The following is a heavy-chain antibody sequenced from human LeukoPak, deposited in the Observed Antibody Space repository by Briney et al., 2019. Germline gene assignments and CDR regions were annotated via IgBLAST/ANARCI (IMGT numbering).Heavy chain of an antibody. CDR2: ISGGGGET. CDR3: ARRRDSSSWYEEDY. J-gene: IGHJ4*02. D-gene: IGHD6-13*01. CDR1: GFTFSNNA. V-gene: IGHV3-23*01. Sequence: PGGSLRLSCAASGFTFSNNAMHWVRQAPGKGLEWVSSISGGGGETYYVDSVKGRFIISRDNSKDTLYLQKNGLRVEDTAVYYCARRRDSSSWYEEDYWGQGTLVTVSS.